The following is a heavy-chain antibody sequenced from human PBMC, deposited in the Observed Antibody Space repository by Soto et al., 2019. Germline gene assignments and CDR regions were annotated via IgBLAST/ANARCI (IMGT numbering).Heavy chain of an antibody. CDR2: IIPIFGTA. J-gene: IGHJ6*02. Sequence: SVKVSCKASGGTFSSYAISWVRQAPGQGLEWMGGIIPIFGTANYAQKFQGRVTITADKSTSTAYMELSSLRSEDTAVYYCARGGYYDSSGYYVDYYGMDVWGQVTTVTFSS. D-gene: IGHD3-22*01. V-gene: IGHV1-69*06. CDR3: ARGGYYDSSGYYVDYYGMDV. CDR1: GGTFSSYA.